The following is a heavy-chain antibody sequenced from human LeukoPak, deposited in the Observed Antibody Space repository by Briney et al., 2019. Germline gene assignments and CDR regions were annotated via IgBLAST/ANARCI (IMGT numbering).Heavy chain of an antibody. CDR3: ARKGFVESTGWRGAIDV. Sequence: SETLSLTCDVYRGSFSGYFWSWIRQTPGKGLEWLGEMNDSGSTNYNPSLKGRVTISVAVSKNQYSLRLTSVTAADTAVYYCARKGFVESTGWRGAIDVWGQGTMVTVSS. CDR2: MNDSGST. CDR1: RGSFSGYF. J-gene: IGHJ3*01. V-gene: IGHV4-34*01. D-gene: IGHD2-8*02.